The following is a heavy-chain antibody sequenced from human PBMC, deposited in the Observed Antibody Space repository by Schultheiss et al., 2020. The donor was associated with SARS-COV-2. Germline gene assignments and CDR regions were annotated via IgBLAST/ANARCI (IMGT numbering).Heavy chain of an antibody. V-gene: IGHV3-30*07. J-gene: IGHJ4*02. CDR1: GFNLRNYW. D-gene: IGHD3-22*01. CDR3: ARVVHYYDSSGYGNY. CDR2: ISYDGSNK. Sequence: GGSLRLSCAASGFNLRNYWMDWVRQAPGKGLEWVAVISYDGSNKYYADSVKGRFTISRDNSKNTLYLQMNSLRAEDTAVYYCARVVHYYDSSGYGNYWGQGTLVTVSS.